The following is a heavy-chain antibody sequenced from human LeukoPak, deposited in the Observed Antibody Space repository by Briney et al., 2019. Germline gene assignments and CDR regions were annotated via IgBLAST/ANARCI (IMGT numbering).Heavy chain of an antibody. D-gene: IGHD2-15*01. J-gene: IGHJ4*02. CDR2: ISSSSSNT. CDR1: GFTFSSYG. Sequence: GGSLRLSCAASGFTFSSYGMSWVRQAPGKGLEWVAYISSSSSNTYYADSVKGRFTISRDNAKNSLYLQMNSLRAEDTAVYYCARVNRMVPGYCSGGTCPGDYWGQGTLATVSS. V-gene: IGHV3-48*01. CDR3: ARVNRMVPGYCSGGTCPGDY.